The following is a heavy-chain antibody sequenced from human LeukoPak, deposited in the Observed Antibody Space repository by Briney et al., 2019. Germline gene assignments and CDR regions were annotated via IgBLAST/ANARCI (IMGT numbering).Heavy chain of an antibody. CDR2: ISGSSGLT. J-gene: IGHJ4*02. CDR1: GFTFCNYA. Sequence: GGSLRLSCAASGFTFCNYAMSWVRPAPGRGLEWGSAISGSSGLTYYADSVKGRFTISRDNSKNTLLLQMNSLRAEDTAVYYCARRGESASYGDYRFDYWGQGTLVTVSS. CDR3: ARRGESASYGDYRFDY. D-gene: IGHD4-17*01. V-gene: IGHV3-23*01.